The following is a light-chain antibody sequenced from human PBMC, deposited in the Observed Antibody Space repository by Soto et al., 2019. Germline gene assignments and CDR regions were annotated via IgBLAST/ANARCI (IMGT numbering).Light chain of an antibody. CDR3: QQYGSSRTWT. Sequence: ILFTQSPVTLSLSPGARATLSCRAIQSVSSSYLAWYQQKPGQAPRLLIYGAYSRATGITDRFSGSGSGTDFTLTISSMEHEDFEVYYCQQYGSSRTWTFGQGTKVDIK. CDR2: GAY. J-gene: IGKJ1*01. CDR1: QSVSSSY. V-gene: IGKV3-20*01.